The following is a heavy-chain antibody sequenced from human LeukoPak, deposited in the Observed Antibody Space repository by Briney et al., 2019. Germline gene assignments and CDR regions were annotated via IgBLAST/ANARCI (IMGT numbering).Heavy chain of an antibody. Sequence: SVKVSCKASGGTFSSYAISWVRQAPGQGLEWMGGIIPIFGTANYAQKFQGRVTITADESTSTAYMELSSLRSEDTAVYYCARSVYSSSEEANYYYYGMDVWGQGTTVTVS. CDR2: IIPIFGTA. CDR3: ARSVYSSSEEANYYYYGMDV. D-gene: IGHD6-6*01. J-gene: IGHJ6*02. V-gene: IGHV1-69*13. CDR1: GGTFSSYA.